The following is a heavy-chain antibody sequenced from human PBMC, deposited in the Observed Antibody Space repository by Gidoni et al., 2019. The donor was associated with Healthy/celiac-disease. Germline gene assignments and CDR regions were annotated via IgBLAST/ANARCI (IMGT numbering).Heavy chain of an antibody. CDR2: ISWNSGSI. D-gene: IGHD6-13*01. CDR3: ANDRGSSWYWMFDY. Sequence: EVQLVESGGGLVQPGRSLRLSGAATGFTFDDYAMHWVRQAPGKGLEGVSGISWNSGSIGYADSVKGRFTISRDNAKNSLYLQMNSLRAEDTALYYCANDRGSSWYWMFDYWGQGTLVTVSS. V-gene: IGHV3-9*01. CDR1: GFTFDDYA. J-gene: IGHJ4*02.